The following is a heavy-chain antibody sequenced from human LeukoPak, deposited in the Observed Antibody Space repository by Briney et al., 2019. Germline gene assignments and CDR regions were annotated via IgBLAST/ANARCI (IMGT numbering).Heavy chain of an antibody. CDR2: IYYTGRT. V-gene: IGHV4-39*01. CDR3: ARRGSMGGSFVGAFDI. Sequence: PSETLSLTCTVSGDSFSRNTYSWVWIRQPPGKGLEWIGSIYYTGRTFYNPSLKSRVTISVDTSKNQFSLKLSSVTAADTAVYYCARRGSMGGSFVGAFDIWGQGTMVTVSS. D-gene: IGHD1-26*01. J-gene: IGHJ3*02. CDR1: GDSFSRNTYS.